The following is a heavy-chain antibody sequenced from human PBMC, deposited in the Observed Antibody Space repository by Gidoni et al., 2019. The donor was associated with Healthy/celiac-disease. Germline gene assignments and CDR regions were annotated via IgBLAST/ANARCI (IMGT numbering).Heavy chain of an antibody. D-gene: IGHD3-10*01. Sequence: EVQLVESGGGLVKPGGSLRLSCAASGFTFSSYSMNWVRQAPGKGLEWFSSISSSSSYIYYADSVKGRFTISRDNAKNSLYLLMNSLRAEDTAVYYCARDRRGGMDVWGQGTTVTVSS. CDR2: ISSSSSYI. J-gene: IGHJ6*02. CDR3: ARDRRGGMDV. V-gene: IGHV3-21*01. CDR1: GFTFSSYS.